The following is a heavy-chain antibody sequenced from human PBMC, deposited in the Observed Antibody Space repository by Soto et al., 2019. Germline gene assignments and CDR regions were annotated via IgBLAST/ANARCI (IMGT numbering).Heavy chain of an antibody. D-gene: IGHD3-10*01. J-gene: IGHJ6*02. V-gene: IGHV1-2*06. CDR3: ARDIVRAPYYYYGIDV. CDR2: INPNTGGT. CDR1: GYTFTKYY. Sequence: ASVKVSCKASGYTFTKYYVLWVRQAPGQGLEWVGRINPNTGGTNYAQKFQGRVTMTRDTSISTAYMELSRLRSDDTAVYYCARDIVRAPYYYYGIDVWGQGTTVTVSS.